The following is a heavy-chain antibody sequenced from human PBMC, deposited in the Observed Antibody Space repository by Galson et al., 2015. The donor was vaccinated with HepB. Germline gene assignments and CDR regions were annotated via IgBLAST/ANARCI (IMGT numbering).Heavy chain of an antibody. CDR3: TTDRDHYYDSSGYYSDAFDI. Sequence: SLRLSCAASGFTFSNAWMSWVRQAPGKGLEWVGRIKSKTDGGTTDYAAPVKGRFTISRDDSKNTLYLQMNSLKTEDTAVYYCTTDRDHYYDSSGYYSDAFDIWGQGTMVTVSS. D-gene: IGHD3-22*01. V-gene: IGHV3-15*01. J-gene: IGHJ3*02. CDR2: IKSKTDGGTT. CDR1: GFTFSNAW.